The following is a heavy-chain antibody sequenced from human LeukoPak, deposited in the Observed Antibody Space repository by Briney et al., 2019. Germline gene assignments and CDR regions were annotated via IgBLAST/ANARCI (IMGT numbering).Heavy chain of an antibody. CDR1: GDSVSSNSAA. D-gene: IGHD5-18*01. CDR2: TYYRSKWSN. Sequence: SQTLSLTCAISGDSVSSNSAAWNWIRQSPSRGLEWLGRTYYRSKWSNDYAVSVKSRITINPDASKNQFSLQLNSVTPEDTAVYYCARGGGVSKTATPSYYYYYMDVWGKGTTVTVSS. V-gene: IGHV6-1*01. CDR3: ARGGGVSKTATPSYYYYYMDV. J-gene: IGHJ6*03.